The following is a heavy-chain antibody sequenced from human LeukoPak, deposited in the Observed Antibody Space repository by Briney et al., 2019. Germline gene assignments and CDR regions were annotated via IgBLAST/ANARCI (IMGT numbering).Heavy chain of an antibody. CDR2: ISWNSGSI. Sequence: GRSLRLSCAASGFTFDDYAMHWVRQAPGKGLEWVSGISWNSGSIGYADSVKGRFTISRDNAKNSLYLQMNSLRAEDTALYYCARVPAGIPDYWGQGTLVTVSS. V-gene: IGHV3-9*01. CDR3: ARVPAGIPDY. CDR1: GFTFDDYA. D-gene: IGHD3-10*01. J-gene: IGHJ4*02.